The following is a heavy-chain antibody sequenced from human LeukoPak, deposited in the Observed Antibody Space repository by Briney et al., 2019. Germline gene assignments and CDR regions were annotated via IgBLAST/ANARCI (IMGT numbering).Heavy chain of an antibody. J-gene: IGHJ3*02. V-gene: IGHV1-46*01. D-gene: IGHD1-20*01. CDR2: INPSDSIT. CDR1: GYTFTSYY. CDR3: ARSNWNDAGGAFDI. Sequence: ASVKVSCKASGYTFTSYYMHWVRQAPGQGLEWMGIINPSDSITNYAQKFQGRVTMTRDTSTSTVYMELSSLRSEDTAVYYCARSNWNDAGGAFDIWGQGTMVTVSS.